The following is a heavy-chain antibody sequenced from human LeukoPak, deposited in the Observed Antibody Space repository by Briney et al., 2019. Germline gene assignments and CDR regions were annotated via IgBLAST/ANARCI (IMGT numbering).Heavy chain of an antibody. V-gene: IGHV4-59*01. J-gene: IGHJ4*02. CDR3: ARASFNSYGIDGFDY. CDR2: IDYRGTP. Sequence: TSETPSLTCTVSGGSLSSYFWNWIRQTPGKGLEWIAYIDYRGTPTSKYNPSLKTRVTISGDTSKNQFSLKVNSVTAADTAVYFCARASFNSYGIDGFDYWGQGTLVTVSS. CDR1: GGSLSSYF. D-gene: IGHD5-18*01.